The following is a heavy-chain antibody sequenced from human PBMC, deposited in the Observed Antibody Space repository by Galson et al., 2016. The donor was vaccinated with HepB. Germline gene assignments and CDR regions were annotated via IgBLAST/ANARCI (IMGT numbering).Heavy chain of an antibody. Sequence: SETLSLTCTVSGGSISSYYWSWIRQPPGKGLEWIGYIYSSGSTNYNPSLKGRVTISVAKSKNQFSLKLSSVTAADTAVYYCARVRRVAGYYYYVMDVWGQGTTVTVSS. CDR1: GGSISSYY. CDR2: IYSSGST. CDR3: ARVRRVAGYYYYVMDV. J-gene: IGHJ6*02. V-gene: IGHV4-59*12. D-gene: IGHD1-26*01.